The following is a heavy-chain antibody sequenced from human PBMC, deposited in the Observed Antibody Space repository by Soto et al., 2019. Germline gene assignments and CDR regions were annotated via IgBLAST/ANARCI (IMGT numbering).Heavy chain of an antibody. D-gene: IGHD2-2*02. J-gene: IGHJ6*02. CDR3: AREGRYCSSTSCYTGYYGMDV. V-gene: IGHV3-11*01. CDR1: GFIFSDYY. Sequence: QVQLVESGGGLVKPGGSLRLSCAASGFIFSDYYMSWIRQAPGKGLEWVLYISSSGSTIYYADSVKGRFTISRDNAKNSLYLQMNSLRAEDTAVYYCAREGRYCSSTSCYTGYYGMDVWGQGTTVTVSS. CDR2: ISSSGSTI.